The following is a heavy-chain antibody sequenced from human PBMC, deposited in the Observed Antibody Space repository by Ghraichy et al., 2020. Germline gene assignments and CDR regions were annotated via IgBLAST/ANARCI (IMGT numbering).Heavy chain of an antibody. CDR1: GGSITHYY. J-gene: IGHJ4*02. CDR3: ARDEGGYVRGSGPYYFGD. CDR2: IDSSGKT. V-gene: IGHV4-59*01. D-gene: IGHD3-16*01. Sequence: SETLSLTCTVSGGSITHYYWSWIRQPPGKGLEWIGFIDSSGKTNYNPSLKSRVTMSVDTSKNKFSLKMNSVTAADTAVYFCARDEGGYVRGSGPYYFGDWGQGTLVAVSS.